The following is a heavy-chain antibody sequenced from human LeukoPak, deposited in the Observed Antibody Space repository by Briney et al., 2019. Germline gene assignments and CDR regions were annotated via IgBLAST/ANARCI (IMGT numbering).Heavy chain of an antibody. CDR2: IIPIFGAA. J-gene: IGHJ4*02. CDR1: GGTFSSYA. D-gene: IGHD3-22*01. Sequence: ASVKVSCKAAGGTFSSYAISWVRQAPGQGLEWMGGIIPIFGAANYAQKFQGRVTITADKSTSTAYMELSSLRSEDTAVYYCAKDTFRYDSSGSYYFDYWGQGTLVTVSS. V-gene: IGHV1-69*06. CDR3: AKDTFRYDSSGSYYFDY.